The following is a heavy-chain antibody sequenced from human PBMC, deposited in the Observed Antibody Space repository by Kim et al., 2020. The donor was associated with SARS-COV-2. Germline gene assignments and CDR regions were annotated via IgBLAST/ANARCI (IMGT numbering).Heavy chain of an antibody. Sequence: KGRFTISRDNSKNTLYLQMNSLRAEDTAVYYCAKVRGGDYEGYYYYGMDVWGQGTTVTVSS. CDR3: AKVRGGDYEGYYYYGMDV. J-gene: IGHJ6*02. D-gene: IGHD4-17*01. V-gene: IGHV3-33*06.